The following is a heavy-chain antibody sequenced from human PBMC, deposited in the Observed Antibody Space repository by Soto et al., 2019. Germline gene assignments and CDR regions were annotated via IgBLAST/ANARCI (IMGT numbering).Heavy chain of an antibody. CDR3: ARNYGHAFDI. Sequence: SVPLSLTCTVSGASISSDYWSWIRQPPGKGLEWIGYIYYSGSTNYNPSLKSRVTISVDTSKNQFSLKLSSVTAADTAVYYCARNYGHAFDIWGQGTMVT. CDR2: IYYSGST. D-gene: IGHD1-7*01. CDR1: GASISSDY. V-gene: IGHV4-59*01. J-gene: IGHJ3*02.